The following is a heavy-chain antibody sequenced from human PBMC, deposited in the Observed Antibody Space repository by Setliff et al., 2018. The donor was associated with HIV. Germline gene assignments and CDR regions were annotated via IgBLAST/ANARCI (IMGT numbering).Heavy chain of an antibody. Sequence: SETLSLTCAVYGGSFSTYYWSWIRQSPGKRLEWLGEVNHSGGTNYNPSLKRRLIISSDASKNQFSLNLKSVTAADTATYYCARDLTSNSNCFDPWSQGIPVTVS. CDR2: VNHSGGT. CDR1: GGSFSTYY. D-gene: IGHD4-4*01. V-gene: IGHV4-34*01. J-gene: IGHJ5*02. CDR3: ARDLTSNSNCFDP.